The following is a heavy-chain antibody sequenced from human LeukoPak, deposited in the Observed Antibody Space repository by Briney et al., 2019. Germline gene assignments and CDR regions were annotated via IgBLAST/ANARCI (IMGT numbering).Heavy chain of an antibody. Sequence: GESLKISCKGSGYSFTSYWIGWVRQMPGKGLEWMGIIYPGDSDTRYSPSFQGQVTISADKSISTAYLQWSSLKASDTAMCYCGTQFGGYCSGGSCRHFGVDYWGQGTLVTVSS. CDR2: IYPGDSDT. CDR3: GTQFGGYCSGGSCRHFGVDY. D-gene: IGHD2-15*01. CDR1: GYSFTSYW. J-gene: IGHJ4*02. V-gene: IGHV5-51*01.